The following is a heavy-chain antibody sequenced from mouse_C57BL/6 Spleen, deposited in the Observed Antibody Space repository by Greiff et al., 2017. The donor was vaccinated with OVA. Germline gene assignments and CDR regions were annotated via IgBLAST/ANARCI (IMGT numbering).Heavy chain of an antibody. Sequence: VQLQQSGAELVRPGSSVKLSCKASGYTFTSYWMDWVKQRPGQGLEWIGNIYPSDSETHYNQKFKDKATLTVDKSSSTAYMQLSSLTSEDSAVYYCARGGYGKEDWFAYWGQGTLVTVSA. CDR1: GYTFTSYW. CDR3: ARGGYGKEDWFAY. D-gene: IGHD2-1*01. V-gene: IGHV1-61*01. CDR2: IYPSDSET. J-gene: IGHJ3*01.